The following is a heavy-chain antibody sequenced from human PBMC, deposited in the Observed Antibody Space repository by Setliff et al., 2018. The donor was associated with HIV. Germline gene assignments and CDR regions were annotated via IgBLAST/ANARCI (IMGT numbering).Heavy chain of an antibody. Sequence: SETLSLTCTVSGGSIDSGSYYWSWIRQPAGKGLEWIGYIYTSRGTNYNHSLRTRVIISVDTSNQFSLKLSSVTAADAAVYYCARSPSYRSSWEYYFDYWGQGILVTVSS. V-gene: IGHV4-61*09. CDR3: ARSPSYRSSWEYYFDY. CDR1: GGSIDSGSYY. J-gene: IGHJ4*02. CDR2: IYTSRGT. D-gene: IGHD6-13*01.